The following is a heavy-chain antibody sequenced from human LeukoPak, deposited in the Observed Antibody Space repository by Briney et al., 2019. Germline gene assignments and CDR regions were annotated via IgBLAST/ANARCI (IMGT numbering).Heavy chain of an antibody. Sequence: PGGSLRLSCAASGFTFSSYGMHWVRQAPGKGLEWVAVISYDGSNKYYPDSVKGRFTISRDNSKNTLYLQMSSLRAEDTAVYYCAKDRGYCSGGSCYWGFYFDYWGQGTLVTVSS. V-gene: IGHV3-30*18. CDR3: AKDRGYCSGGSCYWGFYFDY. CDR1: GFTFSSYG. D-gene: IGHD2-15*01. J-gene: IGHJ4*02. CDR2: ISYDGSNK.